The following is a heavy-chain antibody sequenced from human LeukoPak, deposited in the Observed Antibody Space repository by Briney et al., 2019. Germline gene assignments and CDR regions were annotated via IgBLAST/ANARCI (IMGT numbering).Heavy chain of an antibody. CDR1: GFTSSSYS. D-gene: IGHD3-10*01. J-gene: IGHJ6*02. V-gene: IGHV3-21*01. CDR3: ARSLLMVRGVIKDYYYYYGMDV. Sequence: PGGSLRLSCAASGFTSSSYSMNWVRQAPGKGLEWVSSISSSSSYIYYADSVKGRFIISRDNAKISLYLQMNSLRAEDTAVYYCARSLLMVRGVIKDYYYYYGMDVWGQGTAVTVSS. CDR2: ISSSSSYI.